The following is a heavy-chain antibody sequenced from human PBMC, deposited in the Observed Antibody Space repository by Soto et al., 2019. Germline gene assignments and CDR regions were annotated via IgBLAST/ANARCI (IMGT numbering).Heavy chain of an antibody. CDR2: VNPTFGAA. CDR1: GGTFSNFA. D-gene: IGHD3-22*01. Sequence: QVQLVQSGAEVKKPGSSVKVSCKASGGTFSNFAISWVRQAPGQGLEWMGGVNPTFGAANYAQKFQGRATITADKSTTTAYMELSSLRSEDTAVYYCATDPASYYDSGCYYPGAFDIWGQGTMVTVSS. J-gene: IGHJ3*02. CDR3: ATDPASYYDSGCYYPGAFDI. V-gene: IGHV1-69*06.